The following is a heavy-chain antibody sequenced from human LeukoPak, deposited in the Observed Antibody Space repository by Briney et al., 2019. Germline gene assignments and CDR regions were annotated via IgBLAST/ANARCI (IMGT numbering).Heavy chain of an antibody. D-gene: IGHD2-15*01. CDR2: ISRDGRDK. CDR3: AKDSSPAAGSYYYYGMDV. CDR1: GFTFRSFG. J-gene: IGHJ6*02. V-gene: IGHV3-30*18. Sequence: GRSLTLSCAASGFTFRSFGMHWVRQAPGKGLEWVAVISRDGRDKYYADSVKGRFTISRDNSKNTLYLQMNSLRAEDTAVYYCAKDSSPAAGSYYYYGMDVWGQGTTVTVSS.